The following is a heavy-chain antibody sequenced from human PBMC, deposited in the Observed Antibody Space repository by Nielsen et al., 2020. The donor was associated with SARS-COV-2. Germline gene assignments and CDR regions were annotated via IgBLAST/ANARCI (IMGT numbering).Heavy chain of an antibody. D-gene: IGHD6-19*01. J-gene: IGHJ4*02. CDR2: IYHSGST. V-gene: IGHV4-4*02. CDR3: ARGGGSIAVAGALDYFDY. CDR1: GGSISSSNW. Sequence: SETLSLTCAVSGGSISSSNWWSWVRQPPGKGLEWIGEIYHSGSTNYNPSLKSRVTISVDTSKNQFSLKLSSVTAADTAVYYCARGGGSIAVAGALDYFDYWGQGTLVTVSS.